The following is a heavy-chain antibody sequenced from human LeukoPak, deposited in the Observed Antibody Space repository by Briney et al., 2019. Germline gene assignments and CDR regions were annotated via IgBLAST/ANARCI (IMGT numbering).Heavy chain of an antibody. V-gene: IGHV1-69*13. Sequence: VASVKVSCKASGGTFSSYAISWVRQAPGQGLEWMGGIIPIFGTANYAQKFQGRVTITADESTSTAYMELSSLRSEDTAVYYCARSLYYDFWRNFDYWGQGTLVTVSS. CDR3: ARSLYYDFWRNFDY. J-gene: IGHJ4*02. CDR2: IIPIFGTA. CDR1: GGTFSSYA. D-gene: IGHD3-3*01.